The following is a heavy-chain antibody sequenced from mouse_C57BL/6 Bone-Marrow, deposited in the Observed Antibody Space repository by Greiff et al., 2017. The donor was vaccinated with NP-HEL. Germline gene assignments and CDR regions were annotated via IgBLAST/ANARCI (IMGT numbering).Heavy chain of an antibody. J-gene: IGHJ4*01. Sequence: EVQLVESGPGLVKPSQSLSLTCSVTGYSITSGYYWNWIRQFPGNKLEWMGYISYDGSNNYNPSLKNRISITRATSKNQFFLKLNSVTTEDTATYYCARAFITTVVAKRYAMDYWGQGTSVTVSS. CDR3: ARAFITTVVAKRYAMDY. CDR1: GYSITSGYY. D-gene: IGHD1-1*01. CDR2: ISYDGSN. V-gene: IGHV3-6*01.